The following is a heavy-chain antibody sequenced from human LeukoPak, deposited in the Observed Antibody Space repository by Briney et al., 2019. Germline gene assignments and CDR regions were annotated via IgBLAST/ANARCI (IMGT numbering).Heavy chain of an antibody. V-gene: IGHV3-30*02. Sequence: GGSLRLSCAASGFTFSNYGMHWVRQAPGKGLEWVALIWYDGSNKYYADSVKGRFTISRDNSKNTLFLLMNSLRAEDTAVYYCAKDPRGFGGYSYARWGSSYFDYWGQGTLVTVSS. CDR2: IWYDGSNK. J-gene: IGHJ4*02. D-gene: IGHD5-18*01. CDR3: AKDPRGFGGYSYARWGSSYFDY. CDR1: GFTFSNYG.